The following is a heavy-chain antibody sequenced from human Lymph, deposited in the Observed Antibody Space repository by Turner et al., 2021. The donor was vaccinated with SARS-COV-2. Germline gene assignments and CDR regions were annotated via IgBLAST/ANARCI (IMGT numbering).Heavy chain of an antibody. Sequence: EVQLVETGGGLIQPGGSLRLSCASSGFTVSSNYMSWVGQAPGKGLEGVSVIYIGGTTYNAESVKGRFTISRDNSKNTLYLQMDSLRAEDTAVYYCARDLGPLAFDIWGQGTMVTVSS. CDR2: IYIGGTT. J-gene: IGHJ3*02. CDR3: ARDLGPLAFDI. CDR1: GFTVSSNY. V-gene: IGHV3-53*02.